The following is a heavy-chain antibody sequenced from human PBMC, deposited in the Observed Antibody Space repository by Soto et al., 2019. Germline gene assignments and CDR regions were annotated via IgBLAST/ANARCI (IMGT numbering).Heavy chain of an antibody. Sequence: SETLSLTCCVSGFSISSGGYSWNWIRQPPGKGLQWIAYIHHSGTTYYNPSLKSRVTISLDRSKNQFSLNLSSVTAADTAVYYCARDDTDDAFDLWGQGTLVTVSS. D-gene: IGHD3-9*01. CDR3: ARDDTDDAFDL. V-gene: IGHV4-30-2*01. CDR1: GFSISSGGYS. CDR2: IHHSGTT. J-gene: IGHJ3*01.